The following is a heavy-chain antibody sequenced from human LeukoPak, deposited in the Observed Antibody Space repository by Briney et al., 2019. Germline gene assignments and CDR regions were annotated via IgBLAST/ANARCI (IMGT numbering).Heavy chain of an antibody. J-gene: IGHJ5*02. V-gene: IGHV4-59*01. CDR3: ARGGGGDLNL. Sequence: TSSETLSLTCTVSGGSISSYYWSWIRQPPGKGLEWIGYIYYSGSTNYNPSLKSRVTISVDTSKNQFSLKLSSVTAADTAVYYCARGGGGDLNLWGQGTLATVSS. CDR2: IYYSGST. D-gene: IGHD2-21*02. CDR1: GGSISSYY.